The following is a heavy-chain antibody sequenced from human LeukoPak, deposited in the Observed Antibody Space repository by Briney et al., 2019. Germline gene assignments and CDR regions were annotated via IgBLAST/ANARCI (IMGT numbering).Heavy chain of an antibody. CDR1: GGSFSGYY. CDR3: AGLLGPYYYDSSGYSPNDAFDI. V-gene: IGHV4-34*01. Sequence: PSETLSLTCAVYGGSFSGYYWSWIRQPPGKGLEWIGEINHSGSTNYNPSLKSRVTISVDTFKNQFSLKLSSVTAADTAVYYCAGLLGPYYYDSSGYSPNDAFDIWGQGAMVTVSS. D-gene: IGHD3-22*01. J-gene: IGHJ3*02. CDR2: INHSGST.